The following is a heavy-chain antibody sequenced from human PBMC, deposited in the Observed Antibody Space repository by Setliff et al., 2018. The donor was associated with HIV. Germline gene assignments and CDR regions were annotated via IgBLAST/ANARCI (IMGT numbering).Heavy chain of an antibody. V-gene: IGHV4-31*03. J-gene: IGHJ4*02. CDR1: GGSISSGGYY. CDR3: ARDRGILSNWLYYFDS. CDR2: IYYSGST. Sequence: SETLSLTCTVSGGSISSGGYYWSWIRQHPGKGLEWIGYIYYSGSTYYNPSLKSRVTISVDTSKNQFSLKLSSVSAADTAVYYCARDRGILSNWLYYFDSWGQGTLVTVSS. D-gene: IGHD6-13*01.